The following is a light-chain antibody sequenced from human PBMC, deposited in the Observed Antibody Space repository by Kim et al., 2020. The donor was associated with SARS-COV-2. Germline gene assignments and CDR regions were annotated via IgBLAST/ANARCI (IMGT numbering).Light chain of an antibody. Sequence: GERVTIPCSGSNSNIGSSTVNGYQQLPGTAPKLRIYGTNQRPMGVPDRFSGSKSGTSASLAISGLRSEDESDYYCASWDDSLNGQVFGTGTKVTVL. CDR2: GTN. CDR1: NSNIGSST. CDR3: ASWDDSLNGQV. J-gene: IGLJ1*01. V-gene: IGLV1-44*01.